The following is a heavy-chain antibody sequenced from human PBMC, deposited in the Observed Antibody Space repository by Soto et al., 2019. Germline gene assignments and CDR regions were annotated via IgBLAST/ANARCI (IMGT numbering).Heavy chain of an antibody. D-gene: IGHD6-19*01. CDR2: INPSGGST. CDR1: GYTFTIYG. CDR3: ARFIAVAGQFDY. J-gene: IGHJ4*02. V-gene: IGHV1-46*03. Sequence: ASVKVSCKASGYTFTIYGISWVRQAPGQGLEWMGIINPSGGSTSYAQKFQGRVTMTRDTSTSTVYMELSSLRSEDTAVYYCARFIAVAGQFDYWGQGTLVTVS.